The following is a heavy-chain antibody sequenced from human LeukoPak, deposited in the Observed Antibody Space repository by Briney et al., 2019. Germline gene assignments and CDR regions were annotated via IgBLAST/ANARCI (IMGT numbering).Heavy chain of an antibody. CDR2: IIPIFGTA. V-gene: IGHV1-69*06. Sequence: RASVKVSCKASGGTFSSYAISWVRQAPGQGLEWMGGIIPIFGTANYAQKFQGRVTITADKSTSTAYMELSSLRSEDMAVYYCARVRVAVAGTVDPNNYGMDVWGKGTTVTVSS. J-gene: IGHJ6*04. CDR1: GGTFSSYA. CDR3: ARVRVAVAGTVDPNNYGMDV. D-gene: IGHD6-19*01.